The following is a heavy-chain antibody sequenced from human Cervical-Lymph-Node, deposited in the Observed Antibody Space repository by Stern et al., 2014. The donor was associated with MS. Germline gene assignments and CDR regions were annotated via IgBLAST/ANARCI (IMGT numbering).Heavy chain of an antibody. V-gene: IGHV3-30-3*01. J-gene: IGHJ4*02. Sequence: VQLVESGGGVVQPGRSLRLSCAASGFTFSSYPMHWVRQAPGKRLEWVAIISYDGSNKYYADSVKGRFPISRDNSKNTVDLQMNSLGPEDTAVYYCARELRKVIIEYYFHYWGQGTLVTVSS. D-gene: IGHD3-22*01. CDR1: GFTFSSYP. CDR2: ISYDGSNK. CDR3: ARELRKVIIEYYFHY.